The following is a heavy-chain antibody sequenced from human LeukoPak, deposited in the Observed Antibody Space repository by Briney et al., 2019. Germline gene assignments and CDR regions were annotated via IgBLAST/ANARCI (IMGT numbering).Heavy chain of an antibody. CDR1: GFTFSRYS. J-gene: IGHJ4*02. CDR3: VDLNTPL. V-gene: IGHV3-48*04. CDR2: ISSSSSSI. Sequence: GGSLRLSCAASGFTFSRYSMNWVHQAPGKGLEWVSYISSSSSSIKYADSVKGRFTISRDNAKNSLYLQMNSLRAEDTAVYYCVDLNTPLWGQGTLVTVSS. D-gene: IGHD2-15*01.